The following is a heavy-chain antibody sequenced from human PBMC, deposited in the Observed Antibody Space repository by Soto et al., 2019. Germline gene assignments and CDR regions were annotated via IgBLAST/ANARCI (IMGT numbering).Heavy chain of an antibody. CDR1: GYTFTSYA. Sequence: QVQLVQSGAEVKKPGASVKVSCKASGYTFTSYAMHWVRQAPGQRLEWMGWINAGNGNTKYSQKLQGRVTITRDTSASTAYMEMSSLRSEDTAVYYCARNRPPLAAAEPGANWFDPWGQGTLVTVSS. CDR2: INAGNGNT. V-gene: IGHV1-3*01. J-gene: IGHJ5*02. D-gene: IGHD6-13*01. CDR3: ARNRPPLAAAEPGANWFDP.